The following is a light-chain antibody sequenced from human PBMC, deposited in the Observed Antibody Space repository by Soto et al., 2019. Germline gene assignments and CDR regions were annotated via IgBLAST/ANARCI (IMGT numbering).Light chain of an antibody. CDR1: QSVSSRY. V-gene: IGKV3-15*01. J-gene: IGKJ1*01. CDR2: HAS. Sequence: EILLTQSPGTLSLSPGERATLSCRASQSVSSRYLAWYQQKPGQAPRLLIYHASARATGIPARFSGSGSGTEFTLTISGLQSEDFAVYYCQQYNNWPPWTFGQGTKVDIK. CDR3: QQYNNWPPWT.